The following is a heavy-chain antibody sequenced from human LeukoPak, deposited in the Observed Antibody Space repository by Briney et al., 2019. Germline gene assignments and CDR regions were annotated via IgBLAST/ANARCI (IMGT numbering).Heavy chain of an antibody. J-gene: IGHJ6*03. Sequence: PGGSLRLSCAASGFTFSSYGMHWVRQAPGKGLEWVALIRYDGSNKYYADSVKGRFTISRDNSKNTLYLQMNSLRAEDTAVYYCANAAGSSSPYYYYYYMDVWGKGTTVTVSS. V-gene: IGHV3-30*02. CDR2: IRYDGSNK. D-gene: IGHD6-6*01. CDR3: ANAAGSSSPYYYYYYMDV. CDR1: GFTFSSYG.